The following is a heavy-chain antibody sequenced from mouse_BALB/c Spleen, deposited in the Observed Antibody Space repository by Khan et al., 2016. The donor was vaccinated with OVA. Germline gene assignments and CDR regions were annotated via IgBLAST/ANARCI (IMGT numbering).Heavy chain of an antibody. D-gene: IGHD2-1*01. CDR1: GYTFTDYD. V-gene: IGHV1-77*01. Sequence: QVRLQQSGPELVKPGASVKMSCKTSGYTFTDYDIRWVKQRTGQGLEWIGEIYPGSGSTYYNEKFTGKATLTADKSSNTAYMQLSSLTSEDSAVYFCAKIFYGNSYAMDYWGQGTAVTVSS. CDR2: IYPGSGST. CDR3: AKIFYGNSYAMDY. J-gene: IGHJ4*01.